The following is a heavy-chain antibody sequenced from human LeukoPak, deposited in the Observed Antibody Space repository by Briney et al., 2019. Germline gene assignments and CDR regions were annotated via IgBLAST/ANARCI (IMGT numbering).Heavy chain of an antibody. D-gene: IGHD2-2*01. Sequence: GGSLRLSCAASGFTFSSYSMTWVRQAPGKGLEWVSSISSSSSYIYYADSVKGRFTISRDNAKNSLYLQMNSLRAEDTAVYYCARDLYCSSTSCYSVWGQGTLVTVPS. J-gene: IGHJ4*02. CDR1: GFTFSSYS. V-gene: IGHV3-21*01. CDR2: ISSSSSYI. CDR3: ARDLYCSSTSCYSV.